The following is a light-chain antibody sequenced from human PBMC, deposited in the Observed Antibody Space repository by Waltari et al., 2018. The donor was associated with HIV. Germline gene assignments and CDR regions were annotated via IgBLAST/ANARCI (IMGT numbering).Light chain of an antibody. J-gene: IGLJ2*01. CDR2: EVD. CDR1: DSDCGFSNF. Sequence: SDLTQPASVSGFLGQSIPISCTGTDSDCGFSNFISWYQQQQGKVPKLLLYEVDTRASGVHGRFSGSKSGNTASLTISGLQVEDEGLYHCASYTADDTVLFGGGTTVTV. CDR3: ASYTADDTVL. V-gene: IGLV2-14*03.